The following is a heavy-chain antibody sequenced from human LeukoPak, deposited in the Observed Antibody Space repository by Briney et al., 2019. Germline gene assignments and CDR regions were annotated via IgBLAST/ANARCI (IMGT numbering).Heavy chain of an antibody. D-gene: IGHD6-19*01. J-gene: IGHJ4*02. Sequence: GGSLRLSCAASGFIFSSYWMSWVRQAPGKGLEWVANIKQDGSEKYYVDSVKGRFTISRDNSKNTLYLQMNSLRAEDTGVYYCAKDLSSGSRRAYWGQGTLVTVSS. CDR3: AKDLSSGSRRAY. V-gene: IGHV3-7*01. CDR1: GFIFSSYW. CDR2: IKQDGSEK.